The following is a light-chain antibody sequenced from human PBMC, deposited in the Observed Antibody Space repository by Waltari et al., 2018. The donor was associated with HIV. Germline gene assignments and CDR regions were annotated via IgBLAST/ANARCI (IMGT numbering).Light chain of an antibody. CDR1: SSNIGANT. J-gene: IGLJ3*02. CDR3: AAWDDSLNGGWM. CDR2: SNN. V-gene: IGLV1-44*01. Sequence: QSVLTQPPSASGTPGQRVTISCSGSSSNIGANTVNWYQRLPGTAPKLLIYSNNQRPSGVPARSSGSKSGTSASLAISGLQSDDEADYYCAAWDDSLNGGWMFGGGTKLTVL.